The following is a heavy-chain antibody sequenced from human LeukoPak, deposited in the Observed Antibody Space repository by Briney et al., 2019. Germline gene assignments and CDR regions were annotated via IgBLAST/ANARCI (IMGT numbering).Heavy chain of an antibody. J-gene: IGHJ4*02. D-gene: IGHD3-10*01. CDR3: ARSDYYGSGSYLDY. CDR1: GYTLTELS. CDR2: ISAYNGNT. V-gene: IGHV1-18*01. Sequence: EASVKVSCKVSGYTLTELSMHWVRQAPGQGLEWMGWISAYNGNTNYAQKLQGRVTMTTDTSTSTAYMELRSLRSDDTAVYYCARSDYYGSGSYLDYWGQGTLVTVSS.